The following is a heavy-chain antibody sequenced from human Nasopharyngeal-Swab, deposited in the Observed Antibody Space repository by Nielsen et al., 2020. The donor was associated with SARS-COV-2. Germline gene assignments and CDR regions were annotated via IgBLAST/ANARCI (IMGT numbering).Heavy chain of an antibody. J-gene: IGHJ5*02. CDR2: ISHNSGT. V-gene: IGHV4-59*11. CDR3: AKEGATGWFDP. CDR1: GVSITSQY. Sequence: ASLRLSCTVSGVSITSQYWSWIRQPPGKGLEWIGYISHNSGTSYNPSLKSRVTMFMDTSKNQFSLRLKSVTAADTAVYYCAKEGATGWFDPCGQGTLVTVSS.